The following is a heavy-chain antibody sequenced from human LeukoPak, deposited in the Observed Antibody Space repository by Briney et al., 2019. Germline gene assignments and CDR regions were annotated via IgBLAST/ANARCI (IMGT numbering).Heavy chain of an antibody. Sequence: SETLSLTCTLSGGSISSYYWRWIRQPAGKGLEWIGRIYTSGRTNYNPSLKSRVTMSVDTSKNQFSLKLSSVTAADTAVYYCARAPMVRGVSDAFDIWGQETMVTVSS. CDR3: ARAPMVRGVSDAFDI. V-gene: IGHV4-4*07. CDR1: GGSISSYY. J-gene: IGHJ3*02. CDR2: IYTSGRT. D-gene: IGHD3-10*01.